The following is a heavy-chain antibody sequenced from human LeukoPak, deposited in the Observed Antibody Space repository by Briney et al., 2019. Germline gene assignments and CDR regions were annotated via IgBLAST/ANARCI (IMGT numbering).Heavy chain of an antibody. CDR1: GGSISSKF. CDR2: IYNNGNT. J-gene: IGHJ4*02. V-gene: IGHV4-4*09. CDR3: ARAKPDWNPPDY. Sequence: SETLSLTCTVSGGSISSKFWSWIRQPPGKGLEWIGYIYNNGNTRYNPSVKSRATILGDTSRNQFSLKLKSVTAADTAIYYCARAKPDWNPPDYWGQGILVTVSS. D-gene: IGHD1-1*01.